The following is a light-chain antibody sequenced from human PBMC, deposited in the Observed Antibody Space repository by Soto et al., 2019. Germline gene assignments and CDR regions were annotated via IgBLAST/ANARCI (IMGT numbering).Light chain of an antibody. Sequence: EIVMTQSPATLSVSPGERATLSCRASQSISSDLAWYQQKPGQAPRLLIYGASTRATGIPVRFSGSGSGTEFTLTINSLQSEDFAVYYCQQYNYWPEYTFGQGTKLEI. J-gene: IGKJ2*01. CDR1: QSISSD. V-gene: IGKV3-15*01. CDR2: GAS. CDR3: QQYNYWPEYT.